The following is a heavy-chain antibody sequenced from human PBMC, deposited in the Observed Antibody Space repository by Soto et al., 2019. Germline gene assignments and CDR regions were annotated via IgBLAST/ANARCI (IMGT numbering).Heavy chain of an antibody. Sequence: GGSLRLSCAVSGFTFNIYAMSWVRQAPGKGLEWIAVINNDGGGANYAESVKGRFTISSDNSMNTLYLQMNNLGAGDTALYYCAKGKTTVSSWGQGTLVTVSS. J-gene: IGHJ4*02. CDR1: GFTFNIYA. CDR2: INNDGGGA. D-gene: IGHD4-17*01. V-gene: IGHV3-23*01. CDR3: AKGKTTVSS.